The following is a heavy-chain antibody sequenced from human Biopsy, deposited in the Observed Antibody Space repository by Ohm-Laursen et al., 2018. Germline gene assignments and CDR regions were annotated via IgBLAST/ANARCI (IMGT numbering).Heavy chain of an antibody. CDR1: GFSLNTGGVG. J-gene: IGHJ4*02. V-gene: IGHV2-5*02. CDR3: AHSAGSDGFNVDFDY. CDR2: VYWDDDK. Sequence: TQTLTLTRTFSGFSLNTGGVGVGWIRQPPGKALQWLALVYWDDDKRYSPTLKNRLTITKDTSQNQVVPTMTNMEPVDTGTYYCAHSAGSDGFNVDFDYWGQGTLVTVPS. D-gene: IGHD5-24*01.